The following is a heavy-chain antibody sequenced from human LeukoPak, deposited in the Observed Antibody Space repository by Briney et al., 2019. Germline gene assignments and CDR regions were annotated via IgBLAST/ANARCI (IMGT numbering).Heavy chain of an antibody. Sequence: GGSLRLSCAASGFTSSSYWMHWVRHVPGKGLVWVSRISGDGTARNYADSVKGRFTISRDNSKNTLYLQMNSLRPEDTAVYYCARDTAMVLFYFDYWGQGTLVTVSS. CDR2: ISGDGTAR. CDR1: GFTSSSYW. J-gene: IGHJ4*02. CDR3: ARDTAMVLFYFDY. D-gene: IGHD5-18*01. V-gene: IGHV3-74*01.